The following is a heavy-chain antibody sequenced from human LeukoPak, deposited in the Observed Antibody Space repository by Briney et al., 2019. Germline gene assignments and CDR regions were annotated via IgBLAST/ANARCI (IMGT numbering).Heavy chain of an antibody. Sequence: SETLSLTCTVSGGSISSYYWSWIRQPPGKGLEWIGYIYYSGSTNYNPSLKSRVTISVDTSKNQFSLKLRSVTAADTAVYYCARVTVYVIEDNFDYWGQGTLVTVSS. CDR1: GGSISSYY. J-gene: IGHJ4*02. CDR2: IYYSGST. V-gene: IGHV4-59*01. CDR3: ARVTVYVIEDNFDY. D-gene: IGHD1-14*01.